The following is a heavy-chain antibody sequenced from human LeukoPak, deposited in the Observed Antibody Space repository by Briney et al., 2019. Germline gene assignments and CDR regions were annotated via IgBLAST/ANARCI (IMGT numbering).Heavy chain of an antibody. J-gene: IGHJ4*02. D-gene: IGHD2-21*02. CDR3: ARGPVVTAPYFDY. Sequence: SQTLSLTCTVSGGSISSGGYYWSWIRQHPGKGLEWIGYIYYSGSTYYNPSLKSRVTISVDTSKNQFSLKLSSVTAADTAVYYCARGPVVTAPYFDYWGQGTLVTVSS. CDR1: GGSISSGGYY. V-gene: IGHV4-31*03. CDR2: IYYSGST.